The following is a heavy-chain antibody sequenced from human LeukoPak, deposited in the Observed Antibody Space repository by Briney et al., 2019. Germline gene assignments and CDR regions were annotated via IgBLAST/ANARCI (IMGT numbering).Heavy chain of an antibody. V-gene: IGHV1-2*02. CDR1: GYTFTGYY. CDR2: INPNSGGT. Sequence: GSVQVSCKASGYTFTGYYMHWVRQAPGQGLEWMGWINPNSGGTNYAQKFQGRVTMTRDTSISTAYMELSRLRSDDTAVYYCARVIVPAVDWFDPWGQLIMVTFSS. CDR3: ARVIVPAVDWFDP. J-gene: IGHJ5*02. D-gene: IGHD2-2*01.